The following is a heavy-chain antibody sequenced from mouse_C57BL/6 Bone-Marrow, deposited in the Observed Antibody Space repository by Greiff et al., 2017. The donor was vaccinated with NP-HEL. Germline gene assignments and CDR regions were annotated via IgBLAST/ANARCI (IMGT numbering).Heavy chain of an antibody. J-gene: IGHJ4*01. V-gene: IGHV1-64*01. CDR1: GYTFTSYW. Sequence: QVQLQQPGAELVKPGASVKLSCKASGYTFTSYWMHWVKQRPGQGLEWIGMIHPNSGSTNYNEKFKSKATLTVDKSSSTAYMQLSSLTSEDSAVYYCARRLGTTAPRAMDYWGQGTSVTVSS. D-gene: IGHD1-2*01. CDR3: ARRLGTTAPRAMDY. CDR2: IHPNSGST.